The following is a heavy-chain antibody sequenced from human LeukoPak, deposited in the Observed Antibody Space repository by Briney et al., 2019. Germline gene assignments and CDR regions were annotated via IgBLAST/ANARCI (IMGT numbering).Heavy chain of an antibody. CDR2: LSGRSDSI. J-gene: IGHJ4*02. V-gene: IGHV3-48*02. Sequence: GGFLRLSCAASGFTFTIYGMNWLRQAPGKGLEWVSYLSGRSDSIYYAESVKGRFTISRDNARNSLYLQMNSLRDEDTAVYYCARDFRYRDSSGYYSFDYWGQGTLVTVSS. CDR3: ARDFRYRDSSGYYSFDY. CDR1: GFTFTIYG. D-gene: IGHD3-22*01.